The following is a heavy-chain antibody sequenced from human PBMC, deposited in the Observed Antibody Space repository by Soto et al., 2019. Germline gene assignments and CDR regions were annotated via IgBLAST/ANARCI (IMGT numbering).Heavy chain of an antibody. CDR1: GFTFKNFA. CDR3: TKGPTTTDWFHP. J-gene: IGHJ5*02. V-gene: IGHV3-9*01. Sequence: GGSLRLSCTASGFTFKNFAMHWVRQAPGKGLEWVSGISWNSGSINYAASVKGRFTVSRDNARNSLFLQMHSLTSEDSAVYYCTKGPTTTDWFHPWAQGTQVTVSS. CDR2: ISWNSGSI. D-gene: IGHD1-1*01.